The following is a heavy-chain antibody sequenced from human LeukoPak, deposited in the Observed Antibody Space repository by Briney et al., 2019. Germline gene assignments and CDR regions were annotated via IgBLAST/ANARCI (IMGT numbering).Heavy chain of an antibody. CDR2: INHSGST. D-gene: IGHD2/OR15-2a*01. Sequence: TSETLSLTCAVYGGSFSGYYWSWIRQPPGKGLEWIGEINHSGSTNYNPSLKSRVTISVDTSKNQFSLKLSSVTAADTAVYYCAKGISHRGQGTLVTVTS. V-gene: IGHV4-34*01. J-gene: IGHJ1*01. CDR1: GGSFSGYY. CDR3: AKGISH.